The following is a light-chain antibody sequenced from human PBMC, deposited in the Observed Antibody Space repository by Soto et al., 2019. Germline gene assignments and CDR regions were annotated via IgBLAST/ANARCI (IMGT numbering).Light chain of an antibody. Sequence: QSALTQPPSASGSPGQSVTISCTGTSSDVGGYNYVSWYQQHPGEAPKLMIYEVTKRPSGVPDRFSASKSGNTASLTVSGLQAEDEADYYCSSYAGSKNYVFGTGTKVTVL. J-gene: IGLJ1*01. CDR1: SSDVGGYNY. CDR3: SSYAGSKNYV. CDR2: EVT. V-gene: IGLV2-8*01.